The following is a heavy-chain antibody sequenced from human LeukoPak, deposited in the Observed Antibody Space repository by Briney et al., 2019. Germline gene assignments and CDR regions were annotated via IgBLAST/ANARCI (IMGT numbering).Heavy chain of an antibody. CDR2: ISSRSSYM. CDR3: ASMPGDYFGSGSYPNPDY. CDR1: GITFSSYS. D-gene: IGHD3-10*01. Sequence: GGSLRLSCAACGITFSSYSVMWIRQAPGKGLEWVSSISSRSSYMYYADSVKGRFTISRDNAKNSLYLQMNSLRAEDTAVYYCASMPGDYFGSGSYPNPDYWGQGTLGTVSS. J-gene: IGHJ4*02. V-gene: IGHV3-21*01.